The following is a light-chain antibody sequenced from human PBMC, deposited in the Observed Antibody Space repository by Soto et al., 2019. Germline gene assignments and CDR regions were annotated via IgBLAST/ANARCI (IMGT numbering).Light chain of an antibody. V-gene: IGLV2-11*01. Sequence: QSALTQPRSVSGSPGQSVTSSCTGTSTDVGGYNYVSWSQQHPGKVPKLMLYDVSKRPSGVPDRFSGSKSGNTASLTISGLQAEDVADYYCCSYAGRDTLYVFGSGTKVTVL. CDR3: CSYAGRDTLYV. CDR1: STDVGGYNY. CDR2: DVS. J-gene: IGLJ1*01.